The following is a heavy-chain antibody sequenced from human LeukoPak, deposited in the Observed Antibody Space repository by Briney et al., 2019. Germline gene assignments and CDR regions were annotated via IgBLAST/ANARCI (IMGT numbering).Heavy chain of an antibody. CDR3: AKDRMVGTGEYYFDY. J-gene: IGHJ4*02. CDR1: GFTFSSYA. D-gene: IGHD1-26*01. Sequence: PGGSLRLSCAASGFTFSSYAMSWVRQAPGKGLEWVSAISGCGGSTYYADSVKGRFTISRDNAKNTLYLQMNSLRAEDTAVYYCAKDRMVGTGEYYFDYWGQGTLVTVSS. CDR2: ISGCGGST. V-gene: IGHV3-23*01.